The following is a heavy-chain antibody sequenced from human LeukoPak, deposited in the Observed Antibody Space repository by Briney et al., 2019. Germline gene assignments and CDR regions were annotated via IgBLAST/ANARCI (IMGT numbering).Heavy chain of an antibody. J-gene: IGHJ4*02. V-gene: IGHV3-23*01. Sequence: GGSLRLSCAASGFTFSSYAMSWVRQAPGKGLEWVSAIIGSGGSTYYADSVKGRLTISRDNSKNTLYLQMNSLRAEDTAVYYCAKDQLPYYGSGAGDYWGQGTLVTVSS. D-gene: IGHD3-10*01. CDR3: AKDQLPYYGSGAGDY. CDR2: IIGSGGST. CDR1: GFTFSSYA.